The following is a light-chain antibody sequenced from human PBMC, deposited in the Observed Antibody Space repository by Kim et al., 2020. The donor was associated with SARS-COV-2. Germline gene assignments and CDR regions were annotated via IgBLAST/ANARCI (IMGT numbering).Light chain of an antibody. CDR2: QDS. J-gene: IGLJ2*01. Sequence: VSPGQTASITCSGDKLGDKYACWYQQKPGQSLVLVIYQDSKRPSGIPERFSGSNSGNTATLTISGTQAMDEADYYCQAWDSSTVVFGGGTKLTVL. CDR1: KLGDKY. CDR3: QAWDSSTVV. V-gene: IGLV3-1*01.